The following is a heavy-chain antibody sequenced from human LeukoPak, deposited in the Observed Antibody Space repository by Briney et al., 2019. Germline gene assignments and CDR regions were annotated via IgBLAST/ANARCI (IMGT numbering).Heavy chain of an antibody. CDR1: GGSISSSSYY. J-gene: IGHJ3*02. D-gene: IGHD3-9*01. V-gene: IGHV4-39*07. Sequence: SETLSLTCTVSGGSISSSSYYWGWIRQPPGKGLEWIGSIYYSGSTYYNPSLKSRVTISVDTSKNQFSLKLSSVTAADTAVYYCARDRSYDILTGYHVAFDIWGQGTMVTVSS. CDR2: IYYSGST. CDR3: ARDRSYDILTGYHVAFDI.